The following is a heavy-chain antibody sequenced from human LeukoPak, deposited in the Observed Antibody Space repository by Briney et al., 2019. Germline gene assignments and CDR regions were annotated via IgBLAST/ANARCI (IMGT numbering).Heavy chain of an antibody. D-gene: IGHD2-2*02. J-gene: IGHJ4*02. CDR3: ARGYCSSSTCDTPFDY. Sequence: GASVKVSCKATGYTFTSYFLHWVRQAPGQGLEWMGIINPSGGSTTYAQKFQGRVTMTRDTSTSTVYMELSSLRSEDTAIYYCARGYCSSSTCDTPFDYWGQGTLVTVSS. CDR2: INPSGGST. V-gene: IGHV1-46*01. CDR1: GYTFTSYF.